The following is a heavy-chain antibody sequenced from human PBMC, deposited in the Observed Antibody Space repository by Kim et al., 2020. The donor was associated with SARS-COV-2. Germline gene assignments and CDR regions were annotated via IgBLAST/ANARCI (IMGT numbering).Heavy chain of an antibody. CDR3: TRIPATTLAFWDAFDI. J-gene: IGHJ3*02. V-gene: IGHV3-73*01. D-gene: IGHD1-1*01. Sequence: ASVKGRFTITRDDSKTKAYLEMSGLKTEDTALYYCTRIPATTLAFWDAFDIWGQGTMVTVSS.